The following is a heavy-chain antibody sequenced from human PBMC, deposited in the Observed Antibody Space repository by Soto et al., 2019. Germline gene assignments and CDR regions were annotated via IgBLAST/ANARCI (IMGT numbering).Heavy chain of an antibody. V-gene: IGHV3-7*05. CDR1: GFTFSSYW. J-gene: IGHJ4*02. CDR3: ARGGNWNWDYYFDY. CDR2: IKQDGSEK. D-gene: IGHD1-7*01. Sequence: PGGSLRLSCAASGFTFSSYWMSWVRQAPGKGLEWVANIKQDGSEKYYVDSVKGRFTISRDNAKNSLYLQMNSLRAEDTAVYYCARGGNWNWDYYFDYWGQGTLVTVSS.